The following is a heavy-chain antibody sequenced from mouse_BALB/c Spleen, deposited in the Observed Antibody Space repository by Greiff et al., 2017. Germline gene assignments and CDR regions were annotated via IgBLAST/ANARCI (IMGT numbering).Heavy chain of an antibody. CDR1: GFTFSSYA. V-gene: IGHV5-9-4*01. J-gene: IGHJ4*01. CDR3: ARDHAMDY. Sequence: EVQLVESGGGLVKPGGSLKLSCAASGFTFSSYAMSWVRQSPEKRLEWVAEISSGGSYTYYPDTVTGRFTISRDNAKNTLYLEMSSLRSEDTAMYYCARDHAMDYWAQGTSVTVSS. CDR2: ISSGGSYT.